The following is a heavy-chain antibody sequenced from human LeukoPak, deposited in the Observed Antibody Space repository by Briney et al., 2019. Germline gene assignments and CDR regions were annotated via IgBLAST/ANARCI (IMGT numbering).Heavy chain of an antibody. V-gene: IGHV4-59*02. J-gene: IGHJ5*02. CDR3: AATYYDFWSGYPSKNWFDP. D-gene: IGHD3-3*01. Sequence: SETLSLTCTVSGGSVSSYYWSWIRQPPGKGLEWIGYIYYSGSTNYNPSLKSRVTISVDTSKNQFSLKLSSVTAADTAVYYCAATYYDFWSGYPSKNWFDPWGQGTLVTVSS. CDR2: IYYSGST. CDR1: GGSVSSYY.